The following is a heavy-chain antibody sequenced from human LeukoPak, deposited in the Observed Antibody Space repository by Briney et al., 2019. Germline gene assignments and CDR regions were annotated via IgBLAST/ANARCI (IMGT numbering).Heavy chain of an antibody. D-gene: IGHD4-17*01. J-gene: IGHJ4*02. Sequence: KPSETLSLTCAVYGGSFSGYYWSWIRQPPGKGLGWIGEINHSGSTNYNPSLKSRVTISVDTSKNQFSLKLSSVTAADTAVYYCARGDYGGSGYWGQGTLVTVSS. CDR1: GGSFSGYY. V-gene: IGHV4-34*01. CDR2: INHSGST. CDR3: ARGDYGGSGY.